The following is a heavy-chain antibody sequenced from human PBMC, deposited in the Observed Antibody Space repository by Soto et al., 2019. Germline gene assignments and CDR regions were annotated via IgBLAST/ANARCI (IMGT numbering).Heavy chain of an antibody. J-gene: IGHJ4*02. D-gene: IGHD3-10*01. CDR1: GFTFNNAW. V-gene: IGHV3-15*04. CDR2: IESKTDGGTA. CDR3: TTWSISMLRGLLEY. Sequence: GGSLRLSCAASGFTFNNAWMSWVRQAPGKGPEWVGRIESKTDGGTADYAAPVKGRFTMSRDDSKNTLYLQMNSLKTEDTAVYYCTTWSISMLRGLLEYWGQGTMVTVSS.